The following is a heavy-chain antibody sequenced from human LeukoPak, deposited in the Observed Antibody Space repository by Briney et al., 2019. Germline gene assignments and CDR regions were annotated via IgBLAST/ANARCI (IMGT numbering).Heavy chain of an antibody. CDR3: AKAGGSGSYSNWFDP. J-gene: IGHJ5*02. V-gene: IGHV3-30*18. Sequence: GGSLRLSCAASGFTFSSYGMHWVRQAPGKGLEWVAVISYDGSNKYYADSVKGRFTISRDNSKNTLYLQMNSLRAEDTAVYYCAKAGGSGSYSNWFDPWGQGTLVTVS. D-gene: IGHD3-10*01. CDR2: ISYDGSNK. CDR1: GFTFSSYG.